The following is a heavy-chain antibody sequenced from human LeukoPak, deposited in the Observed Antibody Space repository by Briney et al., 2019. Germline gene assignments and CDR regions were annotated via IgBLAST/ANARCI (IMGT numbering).Heavy chain of an antibody. J-gene: IGHJ4*02. D-gene: IGHD3-16*01. CDR2: IIPIFGTT. V-gene: IGHV1-69*06. Sequence: ASVKLSCKASGGTFSSYAISWVRQAPGQGLGWMGGIIPIFGTTNYAQKFRGRVTITADKSTRTAYMELSSLRSEDTAVYYCARDNDSRDPPHFHYWREGTLVSVSS. CDR3: ARDNDSRDPPHFHY. CDR1: GGTFSSYA.